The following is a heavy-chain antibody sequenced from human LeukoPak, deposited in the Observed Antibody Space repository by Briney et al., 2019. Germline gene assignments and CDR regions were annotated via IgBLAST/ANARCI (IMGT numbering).Heavy chain of an antibody. V-gene: IGHV5-51*01. Sequence: GDSLKISCKGSGYSFTSYWIGWVRQMPGKGLEWMGIIYPGDSDTRYSPSFQGQVTISADKSISTAYLQWSSLEASDTAMYYCARRDTAMDNWFDPWGQGTLVTVSS. D-gene: IGHD5-18*01. J-gene: IGHJ5*02. CDR2: IYPGDSDT. CDR3: ARRDTAMDNWFDP. CDR1: GYSFTSYW.